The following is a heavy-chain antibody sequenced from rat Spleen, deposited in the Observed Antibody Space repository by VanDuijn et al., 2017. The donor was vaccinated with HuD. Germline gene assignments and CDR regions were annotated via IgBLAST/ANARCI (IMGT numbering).Heavy chain of an antibody. CDR1: GFTFSNYG. J-gene: IGHJ1*01. D-gene: IGHD1-3*01. V-gene: IGHV5-29*01. CDR3: ARRKYGGWYFDF. CDR2: IIYDGSST. Sequence: EVPLVESGGGLVQPGRSLKLSCAASGFTFSNYGMHWIRRAPTKGLEWVATIIYDGSSTYYGDSVKGRFTISRDTAKTTLYLQMNSLRSEDTATYYCARRKYGGWYFDFWGPGTMVTVSS.